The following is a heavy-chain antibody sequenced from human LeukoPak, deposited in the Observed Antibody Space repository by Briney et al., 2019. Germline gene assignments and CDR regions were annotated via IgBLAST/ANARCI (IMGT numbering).Heavy chain of an antibody. CDR3: ARDSPPNRWYFDL. V-gene: IGHV4-59*01. CDR1: GGSISSYY. D-gene: IGHD1-14*01. CDR2: IYYSGST. Sequence: KPSETLSLTCTVSGGSISSYYWSWIRQPPGKGLEWIGYIYYSGSTNYNPSLKSRVTISVDTSKNQFSLKLSSVTAADTAVYYCARDSPPNRWYFDLWGRGTLVTVSS. J-gene: IGHJ2*01.